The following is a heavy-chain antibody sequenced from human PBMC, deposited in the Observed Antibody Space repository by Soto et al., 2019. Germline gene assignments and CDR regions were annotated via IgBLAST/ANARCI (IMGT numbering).Heavy chain of an antibody. D-gene: IGHD4-17*01. CDR3: ARRGETVTTLDY. J-gene: IGHJ4*02. V-gene: IGHV3-33*01. CDR2: IWYDGSNK. CDR1: GFTFSSYG. Sequence: GGSLRLSCAASGFTFSSYGMHWVRQAPGKGLEWVAVIWYDGSNKYYADSVKGRFTISRDNSKNTLYLQMNSLRAEDTAVYYCARRGETVTTLDYWGQGTLVTVSS.